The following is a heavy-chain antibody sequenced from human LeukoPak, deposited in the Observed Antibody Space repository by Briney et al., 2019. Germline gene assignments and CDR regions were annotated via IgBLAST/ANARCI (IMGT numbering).Heavy chain of an antibody. CDR3: ARPSSSWYPPYYYYGMDV. D-gene: IGHD6-13*01. CDR1: GYTFTSYD. V-gene: IGHV1-8*01. Sequence: ASVKVSCKASGYTFTSYDINWVRQAPGQGLEWMGWMNPNSGNTDNAQKFQGRVTMTRNTSISTAYMELSSLRSEDTAVYYCARPSSSWYPPYYYYGMDVWGQGTTVTVSS. J-gene: IGHJ6*02. CDR2: MNPNSGNT.